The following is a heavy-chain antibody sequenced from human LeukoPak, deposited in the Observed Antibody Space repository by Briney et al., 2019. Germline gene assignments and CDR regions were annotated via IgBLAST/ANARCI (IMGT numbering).Heavy chain of an antibody. V-gene: IGHV2-5*01. CDR3: AHRLPPYSGRFDY. J-gene: IGHJ4*02. D-gene: IGHD6-13*01. CDR1: GVSLSTSGGG. Sequence: SGPTLAHPTRPLTLTYTFSGVSLSTSGGGVGWIRQPPGKALEWLAFINWNDEKRYSPALKSRLTITKDTAKNQVVLTMTNMDPVDTATYYCAHRLPPYSGRFDYWGQGTLVTVSS. CDR2: INWNDEK.